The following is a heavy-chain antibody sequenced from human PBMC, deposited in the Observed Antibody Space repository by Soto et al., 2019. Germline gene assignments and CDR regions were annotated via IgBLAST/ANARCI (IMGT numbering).Heavy chain of an antibody. CDR1: GFTVSSNY. Sequence: GGSLRLSCAASGFTVSSNYMSWVRQAPGKGLEWVSVIYSGGSTYYADSVKGRFTISRDNSKNTLYLQMNSLRAEDTAVYYCARDEDTGISLAYWGQGTLVTVSS. CDR3: ARDEDTGISLAY. CDR2: IYSGGST. J-gene: IGHJ4*02. D-gene: IGHD2-2*02. V-gene: IGHV3-53*01.